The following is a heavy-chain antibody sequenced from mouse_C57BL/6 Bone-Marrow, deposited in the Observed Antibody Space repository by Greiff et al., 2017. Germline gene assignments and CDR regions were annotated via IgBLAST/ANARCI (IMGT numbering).Heavy chain of an antibody. CDR1: GFTFSDYS. Sequence: EVQVVESGGGLVQPGGSLKLSCAASGFTFSDYSMYWVRQTPEKRLEWVAYISNGGGSTYYPDTVKGRFTISRDNDKNTLYLQMSRLKSEYTAMYYCARQEGFAYWGQGTLVTVSA. CDR3: ARQEGFAY. V-gene: IGHV5-12*01. J-gene: IGHJ3*01. CDR2: ISNGGGST.